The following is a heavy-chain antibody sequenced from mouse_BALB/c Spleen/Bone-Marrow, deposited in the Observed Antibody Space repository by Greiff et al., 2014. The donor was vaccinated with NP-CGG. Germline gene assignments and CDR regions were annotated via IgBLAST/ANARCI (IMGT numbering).Heavy chain of an antibody. CDR3: ARGDYRYDETMDY. J-gene: IGHJ4*01. V-gene: IGHV1-67*01. D-gene: IGHD2-14*01. Sequence: QVQLQQSGPELVRPGVSVKISCKGSGYTFTDYGMHWVKQGHAKSLEWIGLISLYSGNTNYNQKFKDKATMTVDKSSSTAYMELARLTSEDSAIYYCARGDYRYDETMDYWGQGTSVTVSS. CDR1: GYTFTDYG. CDR2: ISLYSGNT.